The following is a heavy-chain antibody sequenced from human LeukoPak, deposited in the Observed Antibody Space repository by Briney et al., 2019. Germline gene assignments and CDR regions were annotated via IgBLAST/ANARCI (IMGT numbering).Heavy chain of an antibody. CDR3: ASLKNYYDSSGYLVTDAFDI. CDR2: INPNSGGT. J-gene: IGHJ3*02. CDR1: GYTFTGYY. Sequence: GASVKVSCKASGYTFTGYYMHWVRQAPGQGLEWMGWINPNSGGTNYAQKFQGRVTMTRDTSISTGYMELSSLRSEDTAVYYCASLKNYYDSSGYLVTDAFDIWGQGTMVTVSS. D-gene: IGHD3-22*01. V-gene: IGHV1-2*02.